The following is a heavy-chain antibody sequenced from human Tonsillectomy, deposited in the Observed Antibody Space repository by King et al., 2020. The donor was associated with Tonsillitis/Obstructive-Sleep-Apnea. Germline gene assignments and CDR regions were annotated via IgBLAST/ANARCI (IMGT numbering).Heavy chain of an antibody. CDR3: ARLGGFGINYYYFYMDV. CDR1: GGSISSSNW. V-gene: IGHV4-4*02. Sequence: VQLQESGPGLVKPSATLSLTCSVSGGSISSSNWWTLVRQPPGKGLEWIGEIYHSGSTNYNPSLKSRITISVDKSKNQFSLKVTSVTAADTAIYYCARLGGFGINYYYFYMDVWGKGTTVIVSS. J-gene: IGHJ6*03. D-gene: IGHD3-16*01. CDR2: IYHSGST.